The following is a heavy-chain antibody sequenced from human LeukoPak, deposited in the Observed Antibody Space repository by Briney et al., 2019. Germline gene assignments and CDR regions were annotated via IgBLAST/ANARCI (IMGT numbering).Heavy chain of an antibody. CDR2: IRSKADSYTT. J-gene: IGHJ2*01. Sequence: GGSLRLSCAASGFTLSGAAMHWVRQASGKGLEWLGRIRSKADSYTTAYAASVKGRFTVSRDDSKNAAYLQMNSLKTEDTAVYYCRAAVAGDYFDLWGRGTLVTVSS. D-gene: IGHD6-19*01. CDR3: RAAVAGDYFDL. V-gene: IGHV3-73*01. CDR1: GFTLSGAA.